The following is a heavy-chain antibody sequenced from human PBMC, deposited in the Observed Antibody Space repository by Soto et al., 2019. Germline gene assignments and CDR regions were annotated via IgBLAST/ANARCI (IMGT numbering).Heavy chain of an antibody. CDR3: ARDQLYYGSGNGPYYYYYGMDV. CDR2: IYYSGST. Sequence: SETLSLTCTVSGGSISSGGYYWSWIRQHPGKGLEWIGYIYYSGSTYYNPSLKSRVTISVDTSKNQFSLKLSSVTAADTAVYYCARDQLYYGSGNGPYYYYYGMDVWGQGTTVTVSS. D-gene: IGHD3-10*01. CDR1: GGSISSGGYY. J-gene: IGHJ6*02. V-gene: IGHV4-31*03.